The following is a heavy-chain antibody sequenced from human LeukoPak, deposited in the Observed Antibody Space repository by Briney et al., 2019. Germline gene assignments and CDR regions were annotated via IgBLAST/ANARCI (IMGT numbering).Heavy chain of an antibody. CDR3: AREEEWYASGTYYKGFDS. CDR1: GXTFSNYN. V-gene: IGHV3-21*01. J-gene: IGHJ4*02. D-gene: IGHD3-10*01. CDR2: LSTRSTYI. Sequence: GGSLRLSCAASGXTFSNYNMNWVRQAPGKGLEWVSCLSTRSTYIYCADSVKGRFTISRDNATNSLYLQMTSLRADDTAVYYCAREEEWYASGTYYKGFDSWGQGTLVTVSS.